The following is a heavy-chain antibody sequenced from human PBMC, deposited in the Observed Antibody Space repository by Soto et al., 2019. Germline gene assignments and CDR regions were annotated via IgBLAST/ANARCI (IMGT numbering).Heavy chain of an antibody. J-gene: IGHJ4*02. CDR2: IYSAGTT. V-gene: IGHV3-53*01. CDR3: HGYGY. Sequence: EVQLVESGGGLIQPGGSLRLSCVVSGFTVSSANYMSWVRQAPGKGLEWVSVIYSAGTTYYADSVKGRFTISRDNSKNTLYLQMHSLRAEDTAVYYCHGYGYWGQGTLVTVSS. D-gene: IGHD5-12*01. CDR1: GFTVSSANY.